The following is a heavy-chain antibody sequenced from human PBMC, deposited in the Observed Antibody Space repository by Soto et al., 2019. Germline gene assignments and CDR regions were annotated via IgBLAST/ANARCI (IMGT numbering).Heavy chain of an antibody. J-gene: IGHJ4*02. CDR1: GYSFTSYW. D-gene: IGHD3-22*01. CDR2: VYPGYSDS. V-gene: IGHV5-51*01. Sequence: GGSLKIPCKGSGYSFTSYWIGCVRQIPGKSLARIGLVYPGYSDSRYSPSHQRQVTIESDQSISTAYPQRGSLNATDPAMYYCVRHSKQPLTDSSGYYLDYWGQGTLVTVSS. CDR3: VRHSKQPLTDSSGYYLDY.